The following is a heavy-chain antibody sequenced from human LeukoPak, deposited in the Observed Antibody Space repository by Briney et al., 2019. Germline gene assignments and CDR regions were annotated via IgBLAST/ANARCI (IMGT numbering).Heavy chain of an antibody. D-gene: IGHD1-26*01. Sequence: GGSLRLSCAASGFTFSDYYMSWIRQAPGKGLEWVSYISSSGSTIYYADSVKGRFTISRDNSKNTLYLQMNSLRAEDTAVYYCAKVRYSGSLIPFDIWGQGQWSPSLQ. CDR1: GFTFSDYY. CDR3: AKVRYSGSLIPFDI. J-gene: IGHJ3*02. V-gene: IGHV3-11*01. CDR2: ISSSGSTI.